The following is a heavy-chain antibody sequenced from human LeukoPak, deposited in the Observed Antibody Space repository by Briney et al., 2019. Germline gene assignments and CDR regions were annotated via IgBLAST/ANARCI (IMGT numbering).Heavy chain of an antibody. CDR2: ISWNSGSI. J-gene: IGHJ4*02. CDR3: AKDTLYDSSGTIDY. D-gene: IGHD3-22*01. Sequence: GGSLRLSCAAPGFTFDDYAMHWVRQAPGKGLEWVSGISWNSGSIGYADSVKGRFTISRDNAKNSLYLQMNSLRAEDTALYYCAKDTLYDSSGTIDYWGQGTLVTVSS. V-gene: IGHV3-9*01. CDR1: GFTFDDYA.